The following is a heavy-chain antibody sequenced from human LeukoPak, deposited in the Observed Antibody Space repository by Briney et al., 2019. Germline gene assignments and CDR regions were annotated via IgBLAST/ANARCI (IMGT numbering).Heavy chain of an antibody. Sequence: GGSLRLSCAASGFTFSDHYIDWVRQAPGKGLQWVGRSRDKANSYTTEYAASVKGRFIISRDDSESSLYLQMNSLRAEDTAVYYCAAEGGDYDFWSAYNTPKYYFDYWGQGTLVTVSS. V-gene: IGHV3-72*01. CDR2: SRDKANSYTT. CDR3: AAEGGDYDFWSAYNTPKYYFDY. CDR1: GFTFSDHY. J-gene: IGHJ4*02. D-gene: IGHD3-3*01.